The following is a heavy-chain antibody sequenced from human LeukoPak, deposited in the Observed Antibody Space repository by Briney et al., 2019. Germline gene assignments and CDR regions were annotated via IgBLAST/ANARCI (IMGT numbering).Heavy chain of an antibody. D-gene: IGHD2-2*01. CDR2: ISHSGST. V-gene: IGHV4-34*01. CDR1: GGSFSGYY. Sequence: PSETLSLTCAVYGGSFSGYYWSWIRQPPGKGLEWIGEISHSGSTNYNPSLKSRVTISVDTSENQFSLKLSSVTAADTAVYYCASLFVVVPAAMGGSDYWGQGTLVTVSS. CDR3: ASLFVVVPAAMGGSDY. J-gene: IGHJ4*02.